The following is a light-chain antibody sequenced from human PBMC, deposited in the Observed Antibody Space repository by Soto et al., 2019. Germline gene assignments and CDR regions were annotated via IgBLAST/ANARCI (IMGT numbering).Light chain of an antibody. CDR1: QSVSNNY. CDR2: GAS. J-gene: IGKJ5*01. Sequence: EIVLTQSPGTLSLSPGERATLSCRASQSVSNNYLAWYQQKPGQAPRLLIYGASNRATGIPARFSGSGSGTEFTLTISSLQSEDFAVYYCQQYTGPPTTFGQGTRLEIK. V-gene: IGKV3-20*01. CDR3: QQYTGPPTT.